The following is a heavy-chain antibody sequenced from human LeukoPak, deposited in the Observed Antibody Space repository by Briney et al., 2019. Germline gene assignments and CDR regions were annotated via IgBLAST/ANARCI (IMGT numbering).Heavy chain of an antibody. CDR1: GCTFTSYD. V-gene: IGHV1-8*01. CDR3: ARVPYDSSGYYLADAFDI. J-gene: IGHJ3*02. D-gene: IGHD3-22*01. CDR2: MNPNSGNT. Sequence: GASVKVSCKASGCTFTSYDINWVRQATGQGLEWMGWMNPNSGNTGYAQKFQGRVTMTRNTSISTAYMELSSLRSEDTAVYYCARVPYDSSGYYLADAFDIWGQGTMVTVSS.